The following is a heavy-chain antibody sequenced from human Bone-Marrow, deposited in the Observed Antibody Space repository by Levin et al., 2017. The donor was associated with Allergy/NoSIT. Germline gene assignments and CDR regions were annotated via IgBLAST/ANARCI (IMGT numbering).Heavy chain of an antibody. CDR2: IWYDETTT. Sequence: GESLKISCEASGFTFSKYGMHWVRQAPGKGLEWVALIWYDETTTYYAESVKGRFTISRDNSKNTLYLEMNTLRAEDTAVYYCARPDYHSSGYYFAAFDMWGQGTMVTVSS. D-gene: IGHD3-22*01. V-gene: IGHV3-33*01. J-gene: IGHJ3*02. CDR1: GFTFSKYG. CDR3: ARPDYHSSGYYFAAFDM.